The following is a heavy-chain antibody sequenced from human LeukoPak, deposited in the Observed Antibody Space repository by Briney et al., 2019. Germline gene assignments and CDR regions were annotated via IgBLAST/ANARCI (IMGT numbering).Heavy chain of an antibody. Sequence: PSETLSLTCAVYGGSFSGYYWSWIRQPPGKGLEWIGEINHSGSTNYNPSLKSRVTISVDTSKNQFSLKLSSVTAADTAVYYCARGPLYCSSTSCSKGPYYYYGMDVWGQGTTVTVSS. J-gene: IGHJ6*02. CDR3: ARGPLYCSSTSCSKGPYYYYGMDV. CDR2: INHSGST. D-gene: IGHD2-2*01. V-gene: IGHV4-34*01. CDR1: GGSFSGYY.